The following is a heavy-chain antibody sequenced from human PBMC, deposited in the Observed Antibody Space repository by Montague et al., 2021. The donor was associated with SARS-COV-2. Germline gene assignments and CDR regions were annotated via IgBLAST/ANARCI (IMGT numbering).Heavy chain of an antibody. J-gene: IGHJ4*02. CDR1: GFIFSSYE. CDR3: ARAGEDYYYDSSGFLY. V-gene: IGHV3-48*03. CDR2: ISNSGDTK. Sequence: SLRLSCAASGFIFSSYEMNWVRQAPGKGLEWVSYISNSGDTKYYADSVKGRFTISRDNAKNSLYLQMSSQRAEDTAVYYCARAGEDYYYDSSGFLYWGQGILVTVSS. D-gene: IGHD3-22*01.